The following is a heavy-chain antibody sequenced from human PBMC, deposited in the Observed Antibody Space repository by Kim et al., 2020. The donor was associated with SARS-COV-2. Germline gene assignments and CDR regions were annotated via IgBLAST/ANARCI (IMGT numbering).Heavy chain of an antibody. CDR2: IYYSGST. V-gene: IGHV4-39*01. Sequence: SETLSLTCTVSGGSISSSSYYWGWIRQPPGKGLEWIGSIYYSGSTYYNPSLKSRVTISVDTSKNQFSLKLSSVTAADTALYYCASPGNLALDYWGQGTLVTVSS. CDR1: GGSISSSSYY. CDR3: ASPGNLALDY. J-gene: IGHJ4*02.